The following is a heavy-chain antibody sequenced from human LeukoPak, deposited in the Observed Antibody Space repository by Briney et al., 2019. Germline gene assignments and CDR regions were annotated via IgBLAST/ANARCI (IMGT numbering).Heavy chain of an antibody. CDR3: ASLGEVAWQKLIY. D-gene: IGHD3-16*01. V-gene: IGHV4-59*01. CDR1: GGSISSYY. CDR2: TYYSGGT. J-gene: IGHJ4*02. Sequence: TESLSLTCTVSGGSISSYYWSWIRQTPRKGLEWIGYTYYSGGTNNNPSLKSRVTISVDTSKNQFSLKLSSVTAADTAVYYCASLGEVAWQKLIYWGQGTLVTASS.